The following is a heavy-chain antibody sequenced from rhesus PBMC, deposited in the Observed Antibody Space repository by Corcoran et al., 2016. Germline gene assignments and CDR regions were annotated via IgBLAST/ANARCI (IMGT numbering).Heavy chain of an antibody. CDR2: ISGSGGST. J-gene: IGHJ4*01. Sequence: QLQLQESGPGLLKPSETLSLTCAVSDGSISSNYWSWIRQPPGKGLEWIGRISGSGGSTDSNPSLKSRVTISTDTSKNQVSLQLSSVTAADTAVYYCAGRGTTITGLGHWGQGVLGTVSS. V-gene: IGHV4-173*01. CDR1: DGSISSNY. D-gene: IGHD3-40*01. CDR3: AGRGTTITGLGH.